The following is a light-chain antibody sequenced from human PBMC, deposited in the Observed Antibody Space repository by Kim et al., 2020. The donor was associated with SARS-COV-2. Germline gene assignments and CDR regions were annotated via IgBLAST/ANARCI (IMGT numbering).Light chain of an antibody. CDR3: QQSYTMPWT. J-gene: IGKJ1*01. CDR1: QSISAY. V-gene: IGKV1-39*01. Sequence: DIQMTQSPSSLSASVGDRVTITCRASQSISAYLNWYQQKPGKAPKLLIFGASSLQGGVPSRFSGSGSGTDFTLTVSALQPEDFATYYCQQSYTMPWTFGQGTKVEIK. CDR2: GAS.